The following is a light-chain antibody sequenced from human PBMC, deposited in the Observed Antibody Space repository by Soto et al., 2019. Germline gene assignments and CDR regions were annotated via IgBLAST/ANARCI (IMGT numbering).Light chain of an antibody. CDR1: QSITRNY. CDR3: QQYETSPRT. CDR2: GAS. J-gene: IGKJ1*01. Sequence: EIVLTQSPGTLSLSPGERATLSCRASQSITRNYLAWYQQKSGQAPRLLIYGASSRATGIPDRFSGSGSGTDFTLTISRPEPEDFAVYFCQQYETSPRTFGQGTKVEIK. V-gene: IGKV3-20*01.